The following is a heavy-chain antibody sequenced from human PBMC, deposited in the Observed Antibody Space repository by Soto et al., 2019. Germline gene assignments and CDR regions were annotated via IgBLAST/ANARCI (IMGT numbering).Heavy chain of an antibody. J-gene: IGHJ6*02. Sequence: PGESLKSSCKSSGYSFTSYWISWVRQMPGKGLEWMGRIDPSDSYTNYSPSFQGHVTISADKSTSTAYLQWSSLKASDTAMYYCARQDYYDSSGYYYTHYYYYGMDVWGQGTTVPVSS. V-gene: IGHV5-10-1*01. CDR2: IDPSDSYT. D-gene: IGHD3-22*01. CDR1: GYSFTSYW. CDR3: ARQDYYDSSGYYYTHYYYYGMDV.